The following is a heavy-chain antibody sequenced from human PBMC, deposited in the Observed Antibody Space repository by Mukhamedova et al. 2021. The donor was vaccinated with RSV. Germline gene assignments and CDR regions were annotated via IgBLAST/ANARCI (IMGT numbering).Heavy chain of an antibody. J-gene: IGHJ4*02. D-gene: IGHD5-24*01. CDR2: IFNSGNT. Sequence: GPGKGLEWVSVIFNSGNTYYADSVKGRFTISRDDSKNTVYLQMTGLPPEAPGVFFCAGDAPMAIFYFDFWGQGTLVTVSS. V-gene: IGHV3-53*05. CDR3: AGDAPMAIFYFDF.